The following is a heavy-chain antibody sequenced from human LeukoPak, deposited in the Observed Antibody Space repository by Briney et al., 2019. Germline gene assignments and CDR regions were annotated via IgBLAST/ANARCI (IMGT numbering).Heavy chain of an antibody. CDR3: ARGNIVASHYGIDV. Sequence: ASVKVSGKASGYTFTRYYMHWVRQAPGQGGGWMGWINPNSGGTNYAQKFQGRVTMTRDTSINKAYMELNRLRSGDTAVYSCARGNIVASHYGIDVWGQGTTVTVSS. D-gene: IGHD5-12*01. CDR2: INPNSGGT. CDR1: GYTFTRYY. V-gene: IGHV1-2*02. J-gene: IGHJ6*02.